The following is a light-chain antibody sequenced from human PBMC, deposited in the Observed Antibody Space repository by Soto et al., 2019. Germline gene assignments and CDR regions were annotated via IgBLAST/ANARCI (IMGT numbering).Light chain of an antibody. J-gene: IGKJ2*01. CDR2: DIS. CDR3: QHYENLPYT. V-gene: IGKV1-33*01. Sequence: DIQLTQYASSLSSSVGDSVTITCQASQVITNYLNWYQQNPGKSPKLLIYDISTLEIGVSSRFSGIGSGTDFNFTISGLQPEDIAPYYCQHYENLPYTLGQGTKLEI. CDR1: QVITNY.